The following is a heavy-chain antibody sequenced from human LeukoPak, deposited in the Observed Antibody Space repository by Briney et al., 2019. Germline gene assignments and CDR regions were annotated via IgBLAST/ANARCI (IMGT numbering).Heavy chain of an antibody. V-gene: IGHV3-23*01. CDR3: ASGEAFDYVFDAFDI. CDR2: ISGSGGST. Sequence: GGSLRLSCAASGFTFSSYSMNWVRQAPGKGLEWVSAISGSGGSTYYADSAKGRFTISRDNSKNTLYLQMNSLRAEDTAVYYCASGEAFDYVFDAFDIWGQGTMVTVSS. J-gene: IGHJ3*02. CDR1: GFTFSSYS. D-gene: IGHD3-9*01.